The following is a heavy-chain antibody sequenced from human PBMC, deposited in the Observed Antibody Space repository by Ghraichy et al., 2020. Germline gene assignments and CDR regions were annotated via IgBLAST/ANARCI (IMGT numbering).Heavy chain of an antibody. CDR2: INHSGST. V-gene: IGHV4-34*01. CDR3: ARGSATVTTEYYYYYGMDV. D-gene: IGHD4-17*01. J-gene: IGHJ6*02. CDR1: GGSFSGYY. Sequence: SQTLSLTCAVYGGSFSGYYWSWIRQPPGKGLEWIGEINHSGSTNYNPSLKSRVTISVDTSKNQFSLKLSSVTAADTAVYYCARGSATVTTEYYYYYGMDVWGQGTTVTVSS.